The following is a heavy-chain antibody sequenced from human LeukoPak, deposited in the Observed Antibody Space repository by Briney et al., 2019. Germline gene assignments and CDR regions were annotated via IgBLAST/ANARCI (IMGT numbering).Heavy chain of an antibody. V-gene: IGHV3-7*01. CDR1: GFTFDDYA. Sequence: GGSLRLSCAASGFTFDDYAMHWVRRAPGKGLEWVANIRPDGSVIHYVDSVKGRFTISRDSAKNSLYLQMNSLRAEDTAVYYCAELGITMIGGVWGKGTTVTISS. CDR2: IRPDGSVI. D-gene: IGHD3-10*02. J-gene: IGHJ6*04. CDR3: AELGITMIGGV.